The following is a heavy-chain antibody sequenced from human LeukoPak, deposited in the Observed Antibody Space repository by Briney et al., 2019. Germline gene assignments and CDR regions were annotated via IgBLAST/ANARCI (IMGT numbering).Heavy chain of an antibody. J-gene: IGHJ4*02. D-gene: IGHD3-10*02. CDR2: ISSSSDYI. V-gene: IGHV3-21*01. CDR3: ARPMIGGWLRAFDY. Sequence: PGGSLRLSCAASGFTFSSYTMNWVRQAPGKGLEWVSSISSSSDYIYYANSVKARFTISRDNSRNSVYLQMNSLRVEDTAVYYCARPMIGGWLRAFDYWGRGILVTVSS. CDR1: GFTFSSYT.